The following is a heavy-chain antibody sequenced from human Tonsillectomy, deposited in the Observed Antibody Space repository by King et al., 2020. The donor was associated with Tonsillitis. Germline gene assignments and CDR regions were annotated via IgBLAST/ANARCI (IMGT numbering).Heavy chain of an antibody. CDR1: VGSLSSYY. Sequence: VQLQESGPGLVKPSETLSLTCTVSVGSLSSYYWSWIRQPPGKGLGWIGYLYYSGSTHYHPSLKSRVTISVYTSKNQFSLKLSSVTAADTAVYYCARDEYYYNYMDVWGKGTTVTVSS. CDR2: LYYSGST. V-gene: IGHV4-59*01. CDR3: ARDEYYYNYMDV. J-gene: IGHJ6*03.